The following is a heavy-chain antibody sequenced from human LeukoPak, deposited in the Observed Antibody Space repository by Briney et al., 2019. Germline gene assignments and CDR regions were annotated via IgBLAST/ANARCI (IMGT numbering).Heavy chain of an antibody. D-gene: IGHD3-10*01. CDR3: ARDAAHGSGSYYKGQAAYYYYGMDV. V-gene: IGHV3-11*04. Sequence: PGGSLRLSCAASGFTFSDYYMSWIRQAPGKGLEWVSYISSSGSTIYYADSVKGRFTISRDNSKNTLYLQMNSLRAEDTAVYYCARDAAHGSGSYYKGQAAYYYYGMDVWGQGTTVTVSS. CDR1: GFTFSDYY. CDR2: ISSSGSTI. J-gene: IGHJ6*02.